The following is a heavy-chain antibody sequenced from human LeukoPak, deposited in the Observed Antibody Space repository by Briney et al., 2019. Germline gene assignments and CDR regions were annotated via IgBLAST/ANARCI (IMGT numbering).Heavy chain of an antibody. Sequence: PSQTLSLTCTVSGGSISSGDYYWSWIRQPPGKGLEWIGYIYYSGSTYYNLSLKSRVTISVDTSKNQFSLKLSSVTAADTAVYYCARSSSRYGTNWFDPWGQGTLVTVSS. J-gene: IGHJ5*02. CDR3: ARSSSRYGTNWFDP. CDR1: GGSISSGDYY. D-gene: IGHD6-13*01. V-gene: IGHV4-30-4*01. CDR2: IYYSGST.